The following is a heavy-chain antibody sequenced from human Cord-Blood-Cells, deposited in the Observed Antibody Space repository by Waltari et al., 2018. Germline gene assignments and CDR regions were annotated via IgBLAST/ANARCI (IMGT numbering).Heavy chain of an antibody. Sequence: QVQLQQSGPGLVKPTQTLSLTCAISGDSVSRNSAAWKWIRQPPSIGLECLGRTYYRANTYKDYTVSVKRRMAINPDTPKSQFSLQLSSVTPADTVVYYCAREAVAVDYCGQETLVTVSS. J-gene: IGHJ4*02. CDR3: AREAVAVDY. CDR2: TYYRANTYK. V-gene: IGHV6-1*01. CDR1: GDSVSRNSAA. D-gene: IGHD6-19*01.